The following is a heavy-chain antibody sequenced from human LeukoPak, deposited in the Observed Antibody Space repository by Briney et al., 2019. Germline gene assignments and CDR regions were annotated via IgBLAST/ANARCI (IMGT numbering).Heavy chain of an antibody. CDR1: GYTFTGYH. J-gene: IGHJ4*02. Sequence: ASVKVSCKTSGYTFTGYHVHWVRQAPGQGLEWMGWFNANSGRTKYAQKFQGRVTMTRDTSIGTDFMELTSLISDDTAIYYCARDPYDGNYFFDYWGQGTLVTVAS. CDR3: ARDPYDGNYFFDY. V-gene: IGHV1-2*02. CDR2: FNANSGRT. D-gene: IGHD3-3*01.